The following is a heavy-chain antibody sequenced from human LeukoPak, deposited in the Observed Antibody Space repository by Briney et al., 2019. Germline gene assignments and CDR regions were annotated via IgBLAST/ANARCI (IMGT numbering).Heavy chain of an antibody. J-gene: IGHJ4*02. V-gene: IGHV4-61*02. D-gene: IGHD2-21*02. Sequence: SETLSLTCTVSGGSISSGSYYWSWIRQPAGKGLEWIGRIYTSGSTNYNPSLKSRVTISVDTSKNQFSLKLGSVTAADTAVYYCARETARDSPYPPLYFDYWGQGTLVTVSS. CDR1: GGSISSGSYY. CDR2: IYTSGST. CDR3: ARETARDSPYPPLYFDY.